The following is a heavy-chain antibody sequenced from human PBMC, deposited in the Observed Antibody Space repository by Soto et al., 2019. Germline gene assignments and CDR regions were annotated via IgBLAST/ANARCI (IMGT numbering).Heavy chain of an antibody. D-gene: IGHD3-10*01. CDR1: GYTFTSYG. CDR3: ARTSLRITMPLG. J-gene: IGHJ4*02. V-gene: IGHV1-18*01. CDR2: ISAYNGNT. Sequence: ASVKVSCKASGYTFTSYGIRWVRQAPGQGLEWMGWISAYNGNTNYAQKLQGRVTMTTDTSTSTAYMELRSLRSDDTAVYYCARTSLRITMPLGWGQGTLVTVSS.